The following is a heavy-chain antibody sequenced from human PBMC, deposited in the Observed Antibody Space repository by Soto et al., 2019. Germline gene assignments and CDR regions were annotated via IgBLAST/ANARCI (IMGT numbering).Heavy chain of an antibody. CDR2: ISAYNGNT. V-gene: IGHV1-18*04. J-gene: IGHJ4*02. CDR3: AGIPPPRSITIFGVVIIAPDY. Sequence: GASVKVSCKASGYTFTSYGISWVRQAPGQGLEWMGWISAYNGNTNYAQKLQGRVTMTTDTSTSTAYMELRSLRSDDTAVYYCAGIPPPRSITIFGVVIIAPDYWGQGTLVTVSS. D-gene: IGHD3-3*01. CDR1: GYTFTSYG.